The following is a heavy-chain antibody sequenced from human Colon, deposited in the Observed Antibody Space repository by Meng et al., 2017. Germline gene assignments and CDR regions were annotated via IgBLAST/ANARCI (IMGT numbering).Heavy chain of an antibody. J-gene: IGHJ4*02. CDR2: SYYGGST. Sequence: VHLQESGPGLGKPSRTLSLTCAVSGASISSATFWTWVRQTPGKGLEWIGESYYGGSTSYNPSLSSRATISLDKSKNQFSLQLDSVTAADTATYYCASSSGWWRLDSWGQGTLVTVSS. CDR1: GASISSATF. V-gene: IGHV4-4*02. D-gene: IGHD6-19*01. CDR3: ASSSGWWRLDS.